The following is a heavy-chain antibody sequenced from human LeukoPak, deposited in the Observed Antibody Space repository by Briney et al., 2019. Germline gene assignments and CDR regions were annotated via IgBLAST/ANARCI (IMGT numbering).Heavy chain of an antibody. J-gene: IGHJ6*02. CDR3: ARDAERTIFGVVIPNYIRHGMDV. Sequence: GGSLRLPCAASGFTFSSYEMNWARQAPGKGLEWVSYISSSGSTIYYADSVKGRFTISRDNAKNSLYLQMNSLRGEDTAVYYCARDAERTIFGVVIPNYIRHGMDVWGQGNTVTVSS. CDR1: GFTFSSYE. D-gene: IGHD3-3*01. CDR2: ISSSGSTI. V-gene: IGHV3-48*03.